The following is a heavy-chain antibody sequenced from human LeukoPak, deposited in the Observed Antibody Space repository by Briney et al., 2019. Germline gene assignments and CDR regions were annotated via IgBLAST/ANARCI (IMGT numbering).Heavy chain of an antibody. CDR1: GFTVSSNY. V-gene: IGHV3-53*01. Sequence: PGGSLRLSCAASGFTVSSNYMSWVRQAPGKGLEWVSVIYSGGNTYYADSVKGRFTISRDNSKNTVYLQMNSLRAEDTAVYYCAKRARGVRGVDFDYWGQGTLVTVSS. D-gene: IGHD3-10*01. J-gene: IGHJ4*02. CDR3: AKRARGVRGVDFDY. CDR2: IYSGGNT.